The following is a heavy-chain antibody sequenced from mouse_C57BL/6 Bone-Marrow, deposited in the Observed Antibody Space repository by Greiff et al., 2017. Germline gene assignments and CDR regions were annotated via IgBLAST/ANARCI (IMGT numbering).Heavy chain of an antibody. Sequence: EVKVVESGGDLVKPGGSLKLSCAASGFTFSSYGMSWVRQTPDKRLEWVATISSGGSYTYYPDSVKGRFTSSRDNAKNTLYLQMSSLKSEDTAMYYCARQRTGYYFDYWGQGTTLTVSS. CDR3: ARQRTGYYFDY. J-gene: IGHJ2*01. CDR1: GFTFSSYG. CDR2: ISSGGSYT. D-gene: IGHD4-1*01. V-gene: IGHV5-6*01.